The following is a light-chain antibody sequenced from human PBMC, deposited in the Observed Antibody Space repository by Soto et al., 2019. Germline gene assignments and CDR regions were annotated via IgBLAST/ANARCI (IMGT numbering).Light chain of an antibody. CDR2: GAS. J-gene: IGKJ1*01. CDR3: QQYGTSPPT. CDR1: QSVSSNF. V-gene: IGKV3-20*01. Sequence: EIVLTQSPGTLSLSPGERATLSCKASQSVSSNFLAWYQRKPGQAPRLLIYGASYRATDIPYRVSGSGSGTDFTLTITRLEPEDFAVYYWQQYGTSPPTFGQGTKVEI.